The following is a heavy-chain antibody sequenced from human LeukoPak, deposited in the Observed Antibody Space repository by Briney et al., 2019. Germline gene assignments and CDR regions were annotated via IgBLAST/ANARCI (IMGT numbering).Heavy chain of an antibody. CDR1: GGIFSSYA. J-gene: IGHJ1*01. Sequence: ASVKVSCKASGGIFSSYAISWVRQAPGQGLEWMGGIIPIFGTANYAQKFQGRVTITTDESTSTAYMELSSLRSEDTAVYYCAREVTATTTAYFQHWGQGTLVTVSS. V-gene: IGHV1-69*05. CDR3: AREVTATTTAYFQH. CDR2: IIPIFGTA. D-gene: IGHD2-21*02.